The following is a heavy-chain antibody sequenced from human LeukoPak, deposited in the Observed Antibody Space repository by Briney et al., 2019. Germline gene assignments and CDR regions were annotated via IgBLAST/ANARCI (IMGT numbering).Heavy chain of an antibody. CDR3: ARLGWGNYFDY. Sequence: GGSLRLSCAGSGFTFRSYWMSWVRQAPGKGLEWVSYISSGGTTIYYADSVKGRFSISRDNAKNSLYLQMNSLRAQDTAVYYCARLGWGNYFDYWGQGTLVTVSS. CDR2: ISSGGTTI. J-gene: IGHJ4*02. D-gene: IGHD2-15*01. V-gene: IGHV3-48*03. CDR1: GFTFRSYW.